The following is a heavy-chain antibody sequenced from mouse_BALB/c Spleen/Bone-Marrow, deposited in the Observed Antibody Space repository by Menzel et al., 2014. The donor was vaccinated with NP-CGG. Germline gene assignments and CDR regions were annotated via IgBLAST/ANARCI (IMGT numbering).Heavy chain of an antibody. CDR1: GYALSSSW. J-gene: IGHJ4*01. CDR3: TRSDDYRDMDY. V-gene: IGHV1-82*01. Sequence: VQLQQSGPELVKPGASVKLSCKASGYALSSSWMNWVKQRPGQGLEWIGRIYPGGGDTNYNGKLKGKATLTADKSSSTAYMQLNSLTSVYSAVYFCTRSDDYRDMDYWGQGISVTVSS. D-gene: IGHD2-3*01. CDR2: IYPGGGDT.